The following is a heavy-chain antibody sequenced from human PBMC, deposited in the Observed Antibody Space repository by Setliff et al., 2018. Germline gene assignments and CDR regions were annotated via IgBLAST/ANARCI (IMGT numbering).Heavy chain of an antibody. CDR3: ARGRSTYFIDV. V-gene: IGHV1-3*01. CDR1: GYTFANYG. CDR2: INAGNGDT. Sequence: ALVKVSCKASGYTFANYGLHWVRQAPGQRLEWMGWINAGNGDTKFSQKFQDTITMTADTSASTAYMELSSLRSEDTAVYYCARGRSTYFIDVWGKGTTVTV. J-gene: IGHJ6*03.